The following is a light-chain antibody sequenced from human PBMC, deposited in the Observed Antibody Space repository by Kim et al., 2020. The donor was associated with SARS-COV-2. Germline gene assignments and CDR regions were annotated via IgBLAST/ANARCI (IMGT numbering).Light chain of an antibody. Sequence: LSPGERATLSCRASQSVNSNHLAWYQQKPGLAPRLLIYGASSRATGIPDRFSGSGSGTDFTLTISRLEPEDFAVYYCQQYGSSMYTFGQGTKLEI. CDR3: QQYGSSMYT. J-gene: IGKJ2*01. CDR2: GAS. CDR1: QSVNSNH. V-gene: IGKV3-20*01.